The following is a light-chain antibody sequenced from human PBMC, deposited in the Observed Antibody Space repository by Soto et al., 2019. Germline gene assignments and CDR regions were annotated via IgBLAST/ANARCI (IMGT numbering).Light chain of an antibody. CDR3: AAWDDSLNGPV. J-gene: IGLJ3*02. CDR1: SSNIGNNI. V-gene: IGLV1-44*01. CDR2: SRD. Sequence: QSVLTQPPSASGTPGQRVTISCSGTSSNIGNNIVAWYQQLPGTAPKLLIYSRDLRPSGVPDRFSGSRSGTSASLAIEGLQSEDEADYYCAAWDDSLNGPVFGGGTKVTVL.